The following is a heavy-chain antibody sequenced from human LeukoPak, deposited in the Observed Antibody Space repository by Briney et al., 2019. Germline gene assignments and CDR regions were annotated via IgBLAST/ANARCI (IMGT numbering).Heavy chain of an antibody. Sequence: SETLSLTCTVSGDSITSSYWSWIRQPPGKGLEWIGYIYYSGSTNYNPSLRSRVTMALDTPKNQFSLKLSSVTAADTAVYYCARATAYYFIDYWGQGTLVTVSS. D-gene: IGHD3-16*01. CDR1: GDSITSSY. J-gene: IGHJ4*02. CDR2: IYYSGST. V-gene: IGHV4-59*01. CDR3: ARATAYYFIDY.